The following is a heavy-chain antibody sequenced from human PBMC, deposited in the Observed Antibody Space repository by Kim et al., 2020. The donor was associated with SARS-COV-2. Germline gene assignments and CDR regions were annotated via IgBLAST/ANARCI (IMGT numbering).Heavy chain of an antibody. D-gene: IGHD2-2*01. V-gene: IGHV3-43D*03. J-gene: IGHJ6*02. Sequence: GRFTISRDNSKNSLYLQMNSLRAEDTALYYCAKGGRYCSSTSCDDYGMDVWGQGTTVTVSS. CDR3: AKGGRYCSSTSCDDYGMDV.